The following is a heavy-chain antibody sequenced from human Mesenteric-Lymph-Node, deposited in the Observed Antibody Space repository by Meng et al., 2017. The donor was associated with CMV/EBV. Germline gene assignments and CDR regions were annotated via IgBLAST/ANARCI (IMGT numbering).Heavy chain of an antibody. Sequence: FSGFSLNTSGVGVGWIRQPPGRALEWLALIFWDDVKRYNPSLKDRLTVTKDTSRNHVVLTLTRVDPVDTATYYCVHTSVTSVTTLFDFWGRGSLVTVSS. V-gene: IGHV2-5*02. CDR2: IFWDDVK. J-gene: IGHJ4*02. CDR3: VHTSVTSVTTLFDF. CDR1: GFSLNTSGVG. D-gene: IGHD4-17*01.